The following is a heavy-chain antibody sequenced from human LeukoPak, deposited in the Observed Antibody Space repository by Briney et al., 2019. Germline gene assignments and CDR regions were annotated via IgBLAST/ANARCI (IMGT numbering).Heavy chain of an antibody. CDR3: ARDTARGDFDY. V-gene: IGHV3-7*01. CDR2: IKHDGSAK. CDR1: GFTFSRYW. D-gene: IGHD6-25*01. J-gene: IGHJ4*02. Sequence: GGSLRLSCAASGFTFSRYWMSWVRQAPGKGLEWVANIKHDGSAKYYVDSVKGRFTISRDNAKNSLFLQMNSLRAEDTSVYYCARDTARGDFDYWGQGTLVTVSS.